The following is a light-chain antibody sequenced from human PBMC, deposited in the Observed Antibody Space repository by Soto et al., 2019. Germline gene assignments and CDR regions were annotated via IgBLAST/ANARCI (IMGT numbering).Light chain of an antibody. CDR1: SSDVGGYNY. J-gene: IGLJ1*01. CDR2: DVS. Sequence: QSALTQPASVSGSPGQSITISCTGTSSDVGGYNYVSWYQQHPGKAPKLMIYDVSNRPSGVSNRFSGSKSANTASLTISGLQAEDEADYSCSSYTRSSTRVFGTGTKLTVL. CDR3: SSYTRSSTRV. V-gene: IGLV2-14*01.